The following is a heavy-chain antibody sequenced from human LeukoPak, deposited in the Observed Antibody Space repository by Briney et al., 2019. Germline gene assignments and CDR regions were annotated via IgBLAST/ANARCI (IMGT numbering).Heavy chain of an antibody. V-gene: IGHV3-21*01. CDR1: GFTHSSYS. Sequence: PGGSLRLSCAASGFTHSSYSMNLVRQAPGKGLEWVSSISSSSSYIYYADSVKGRFTISRDNAKNSLYLQMNSLRAEDTAVYYCARDLWFGELLRFDWFDPWAREPWSPSPQ. J-gene: IGHJ5*02. CDR3: ARDLWFGELLRFDWFDP. CDR2: ISSSSSYI. D-gene: IGHD3-10*01.